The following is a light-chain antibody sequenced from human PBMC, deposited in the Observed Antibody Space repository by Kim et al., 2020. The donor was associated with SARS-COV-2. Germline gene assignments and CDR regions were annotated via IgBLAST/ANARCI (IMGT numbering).Light chain of an antibody. Sequence: ASVGNRVTITCRASQDIRNDLGWYQQNPGRAPKRLTYGASSLKSGVPSRFSGSGSGTEFTLTISSRQPEDLATYICLQHNTYPITFGQGTRREIK. CDR1: QDIRND. V-gene: IGKV1-17*01. J-gene: IGKJ5*01. CDR3: LQHNTYPIT. CDR2: GAS.